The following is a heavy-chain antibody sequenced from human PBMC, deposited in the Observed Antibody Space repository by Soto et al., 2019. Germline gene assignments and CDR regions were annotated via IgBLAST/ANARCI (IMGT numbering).Heavy chain of an antibody. CDR1: GFIFDIYS. J-gene: IGHJ6*02. Sequence: EVQLVESGGGLVKPGGSLRLSCAASGFIFDIYSMTWVRQAPGKGLEWVSSISSSSSYIYYADSVKGRFTISRDNAENSLYLQMSSLRADDTAVYYCVRDRGAASDIRYYYYGIDVWGQGTTVTVSS. D-gene: IGHD3-10*01. CDR2: ISSSSSYI. V-gene: IGHV3-21*01. CDR3: VRDRGAASDIRYYYYGIDV.